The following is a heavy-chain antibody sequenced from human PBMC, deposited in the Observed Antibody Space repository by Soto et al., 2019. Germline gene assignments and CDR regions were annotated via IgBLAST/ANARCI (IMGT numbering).Heavy chain of an antibody. V-gene: IGHV3-53*01. J-gene: IGHJ4*02. CDR2: IYSGGST. CDR3: ARGYSSSPYYFDS. D-gene: IGHD6-6*01. CDR1: GFTVTTNY. Sequence: EVQLVESGGGLIQPGGSLRLSCAASGFTVTTNYMTWVRQAPGKGLEWVSVIYSGGSTYYADSVKGRFTISRDNSKNTMYLQMNSLRAEDTAIYYCARGYSSSPYYFDSWGQGTLVTVSS.